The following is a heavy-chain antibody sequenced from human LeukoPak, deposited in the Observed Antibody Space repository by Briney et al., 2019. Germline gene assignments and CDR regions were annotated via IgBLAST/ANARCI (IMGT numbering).Heavy chain of an antibody. CDR1: GFTFSSYS. CDR3: AKDTKSNYYGSGDYAFDI. J-gene: IGHJ3*02. CDR2: ISGSGGST. Sequence: GGSLRLSCAASGFTFSSYSMNWVRQAPGKGLEWVSAISGSGGSTYYADSVKGRFTISRDNSKNTLYLQINSLRAEDTAVYYCAKDTKSNYYGSGDYAFDIWGQGTMVTVSS. D-gene: IGHD3-10*01. V-gene: IGHV3-23*01.